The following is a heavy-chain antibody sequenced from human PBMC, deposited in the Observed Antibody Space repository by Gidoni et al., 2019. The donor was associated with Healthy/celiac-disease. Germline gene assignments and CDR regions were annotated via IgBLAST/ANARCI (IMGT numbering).Heavy chain of an antibody. CDR2: ISSSSSYI. CDR3: ARGDPLGYFDY. J-gene: IGHJ4*02. Sequence: EVQLVESGGGLVKPGGSLRLSCAASGFTFSSYSMNWVRQAPGKGLEWVSSISSSSSYIYYADSVKGRFTISRDNAKTSLYLQMNSLRAEDTAVYYCARGDPLGYFDYWGQGTLVTVSS. CDR1: GFTFSSYS. V-gene: IGHV3-21*01.